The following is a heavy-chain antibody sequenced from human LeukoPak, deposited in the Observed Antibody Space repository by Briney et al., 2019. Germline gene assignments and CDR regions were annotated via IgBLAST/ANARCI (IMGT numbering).Heavy chain of an antibody. D-gene: IGHD6-13*01. CDR1: GYTFTSSD. V-gene: IGHV1-8*01. Sequence: ASVKVSCKSSGYTFTSSDINWVRQAARQGHGWMGWINTNSGRTGYAQKFQGRVTMTANNSINTAYMKLRILRFDDTAVYYCPRGRSGLAAAGTYDYWGQGTLITASS. CDR2: INTNSGRT. J-gene: IGHJ4*02. CDR3: PRGRSGLAAAGTYDY.